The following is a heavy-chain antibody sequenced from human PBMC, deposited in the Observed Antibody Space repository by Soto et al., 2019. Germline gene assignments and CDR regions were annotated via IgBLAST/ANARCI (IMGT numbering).Heavy chain of an antibody. CDR2: IYYSGST. J-gene: IGHJ5*02. Sequence: PSETLSLTCTVSGGSISSSSYYWGWIRQPPGKGLEWIGSIYYSGSTYYNPSLKSRVTISVDTSKNQFSLKLSPVTAADTAVYYCARHVNWFDPWGQGTLVTVSS. CDR1: GGSISSSSYY. CDR3: ARHVNWFDP. V-gene: IGHV4-39*01.